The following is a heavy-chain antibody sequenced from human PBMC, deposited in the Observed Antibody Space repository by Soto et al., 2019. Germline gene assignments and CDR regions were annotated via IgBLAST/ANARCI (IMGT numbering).Heavy chain of an antibody. J-gene: IGHJ6*02. Sequence: QVQLVESGGGVVQPGRSLRLSCAASGFTFSSYGMHWVRQAPGKGLAWVAVIWYDVSNNYYADSVKGRFTISRDNSKNTLYLKMNRLRAEDTAVYYCARDKVVVAGTLSVMDVWGQVTTVTVSS. CDR1: GFTFSSYG. V-gene: IGHV3-33*01. CDR2: IWYDVSNN. D-gene: IGHD2-15*01. CDR3: ARDKVVVAGTLSVMDV.